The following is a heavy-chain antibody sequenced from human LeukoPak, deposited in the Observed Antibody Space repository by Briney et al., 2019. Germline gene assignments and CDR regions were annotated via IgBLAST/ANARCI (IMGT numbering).Heavy chain of an antibody. D-gene: IGHD3-22*01. J-gene: IGHJ5*02. CDR2: IYYSGST. Sequence: SETLSLTCTVSGGSISSSSYYWGWIRQPPGKGLEWIGSIYYSGSTYYNPSLKSRVTISVDTSKNQFSLKLSSVTAAGTAVYYCARYYDSSQNWFDPWGQGTLVTVSS. CDR3: ARYYDSSQNWFDP. V-gene: IGHV4-39*01. CDR1: GGSISSSSYY.